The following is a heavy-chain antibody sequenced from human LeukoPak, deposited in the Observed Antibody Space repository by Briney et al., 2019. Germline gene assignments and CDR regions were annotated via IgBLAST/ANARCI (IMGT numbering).Heavy chain of an antibody. V-gene: IGHV4-59*08. D-gene: IGHD6-19*01. CDR1: GGSISSYY. CDR3: ARGGDLPWLPVDY. CDR2: IYYSGGT. J-gene: IGHJ4*02. Sequence: PSETLSLTCTVSGGSISSYYWSWIRQPPGKGLEWIGYIYYSGGTNYNPSLKSRVTISVDTSKNQFSLKLSSVTAADTAVNYCARGGDLPWLPVDYWGQGTLVTVSS.